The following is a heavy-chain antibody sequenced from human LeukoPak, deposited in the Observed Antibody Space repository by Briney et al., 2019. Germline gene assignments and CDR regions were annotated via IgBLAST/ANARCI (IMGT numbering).Heavy chain of an antibody. CDR1: GGSISSYY. V-gene: IGHV4-59*01. CDR3: ARSRAVAGTHWFDP. CDR2: IYYSGST. D-gene: IGHD6-19*01. Sequence: SETLSLTCTVSGGSISSYYWSWIRQPPGKGLEWIGYIYYSGSTNYNPSLKSRVTISVDTSKNQFSLKLSSVTAADTAVYYCARSRAVAGTHWFDPWGQGTLVTVSS. J-gene: IGHJ5*02.